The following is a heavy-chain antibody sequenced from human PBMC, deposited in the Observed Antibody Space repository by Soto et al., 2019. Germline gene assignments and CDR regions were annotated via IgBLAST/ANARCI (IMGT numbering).Heavy chain of an antibody. Sequence: EVQLLESGGDLVQPGGSLRLSCAASGFTFNSYAMNWVRQAPGKGLAWVSAIGTDGNTYYANSVKGRFTISGDNSRTTLYLQKNSMRVEDTALYYCVRKYPGTRPFDYWGQGTLVTVSS. CDR2: IGTDGNT. V-gene: IGHV3-23*01. J-gene: IGHJ4*01. CDR1: GFTFNSYA. D-gene: IGHD2-2*01. CDR3: VRKYPGTRPFDY.